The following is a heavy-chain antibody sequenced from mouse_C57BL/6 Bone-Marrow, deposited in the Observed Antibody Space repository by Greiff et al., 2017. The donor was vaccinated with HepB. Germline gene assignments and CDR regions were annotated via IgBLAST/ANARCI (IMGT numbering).Heavy chain of an antibody. CDR3: ARDYYGSSGFAY. J-gene: IGHJ3*01. V-gene: IGHV1-4*01. Sequence: VKLQQSGAELARPGASVKMSCKASGYTFTSYTMHWVKQRPGQGLEWIGYINPSSGYTKYNQKFKDKATLTADKSSSTAYMQLSSLTSEDSAVYYCARDYYGSSGFAYWGQGTLVTVSA. CDR2: INPSSGYT. D-gene: IGHD1-1*01. CDR1: GYTFTSYT.